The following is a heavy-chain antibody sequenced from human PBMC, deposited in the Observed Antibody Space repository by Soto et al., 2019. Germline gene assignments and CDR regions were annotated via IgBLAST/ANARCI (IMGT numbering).Heavy chain of an antibody. V-gene: IGHV3-30*18. J-gene: IGHJ4*02. CDR2: ISYDGSNK. Sequence: QVQLVESGGGVVQPGRSLRLSCAASGFTFSSYGMHWVRQAPGKGLEWVAVISYDGSNKYYADSVKGRFTISRDNSKNTLYPQMNSLRAEDTAVYYCAKALDPYYYDSSGYLDYWGQGTLVTVSS. CDR1: GFTFSSYG. CDR3: AKALDPYYYDSSGYLDY. D-gene: IGHD3-22*01.